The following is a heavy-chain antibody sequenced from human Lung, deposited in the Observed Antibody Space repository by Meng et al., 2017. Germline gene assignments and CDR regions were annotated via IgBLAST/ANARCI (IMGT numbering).Heavy chain of an antibody. D-gene: IGHD4-11*01. Sequence: LLQRGGVGLLSPAAPLPLSCVVCGGSFSDYYWSWIRPPPGKGLEWIGEINNSGSNNYNPSLERRATISVDTSQNNLSLKLSFVTAADSAVYYCARGPTTMAHDFDYWGQGTLVTVSS. V-gene: IGHV4-34*01. J-gene: IGHJ4*02. CDR1: GGSFSDYY. CDR2: INNSGSN. CDR3: ARGPTTMAHDFDY.